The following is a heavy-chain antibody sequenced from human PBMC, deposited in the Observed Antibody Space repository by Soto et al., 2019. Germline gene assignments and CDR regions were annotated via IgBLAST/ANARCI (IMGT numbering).Heavy chain of an antibody. CDR1: GFRFEDYG. J-gene: IGHJ6*02. V-gene: IGHV3-9*01. CDR2: ISWNSRNI. Sequence: EVQLVESGGGLVQPGRSQRLSCAASGFRFEDYGMHWVRQAPGKGLEWVSSISWNSRNIAYADSVKGRFTVSRDNAKNSLYLHMNSLRPEDTALYYCAKDISRHQLVLITEGMDVWGQGTTVTVSS. D-gene: IGHD3-10*01. CDR3: AKDISRHQLVLITEGMDV.